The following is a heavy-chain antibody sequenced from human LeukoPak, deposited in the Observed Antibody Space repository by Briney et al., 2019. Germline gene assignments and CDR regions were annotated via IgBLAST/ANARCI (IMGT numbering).Heavy chain of an antibody. Sequence: GGSLRLSCAASGFTFSSYEMNWVRQAPGKGLEWVSYISSSGSTIYYADSVKGRFTISRDNAKNSLYLQMSSLRAEGTAVYYCARLPITTGIEYWGQGTLVSVSS. D-gene: IGHD1-1*01. CDR2: ISSSGSTI. CDR1: GFTFSSYE. J-gene: IGHJ4*02. V-gene: IGHV3-48*03. CDR3: ARLPITTGIEY.